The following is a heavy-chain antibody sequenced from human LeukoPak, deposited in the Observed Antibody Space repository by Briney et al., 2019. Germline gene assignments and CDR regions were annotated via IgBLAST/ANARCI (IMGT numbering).Heavy chain of an antibody. CDR2: IYTSERT. Sequence: PSETLSLTCTVAGGSISSYYCSWIRQPAGKGLEWIGRIYTSERTNYTPSLKRRVTMSVDTSKHQFSLNLSSVTGAGSAVYYCASSYSSSSGLVFDYWGQGTLVSVSS. CDR1: GGSISSYY. V-gene: IGHV4-4*07. CDR3: ASSYSSSSGLVFDY. J-gene: IGHJ4*02. D-gene: IGHD6-6*01.